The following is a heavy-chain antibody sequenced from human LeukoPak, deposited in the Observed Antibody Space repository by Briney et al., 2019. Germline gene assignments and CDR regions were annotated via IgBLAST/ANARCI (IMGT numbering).Heavy chain of an antibody. CDR1: GFTFSSYG. J-gene: IGHJ4*02. CDR3: AGSYKSGYYGVMDY. Sequence: GGSLRLSCAASGFTFSSYGMSWVRQAPGKGLEWVSAISGSGGSTYYADSVKGRFTISRDNSKNTLYLQMNSLRAEDTAVYYCAGSYKSGYYGVMDYWGQGTLVTVSS. D-gene: IGHD3-22*01. V-gene: IGHV3-23*01. CDR2: ISGSGGST.